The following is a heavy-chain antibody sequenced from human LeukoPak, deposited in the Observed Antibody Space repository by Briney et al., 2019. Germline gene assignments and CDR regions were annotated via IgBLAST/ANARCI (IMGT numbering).Heavy chain of an antibody. CDR3: ARDRADSDTVFDY. J-gene: IGHJ4*02. Sequence: SQTLSLTCTVSGGSISSGDYYWSWIRQPPGKGLEWIGYIYYSGSTNYNPSLKSRVTISVDTSKNQFSLKLSSVTAADTAVYYCARDRADSDTVFDYWGQGTLVTVSS. V-gene: IGHV4-61*08. D-gene: IGHD5-18*01. CDR2: IYYSGST. CDR1: GGSISSGDYY.